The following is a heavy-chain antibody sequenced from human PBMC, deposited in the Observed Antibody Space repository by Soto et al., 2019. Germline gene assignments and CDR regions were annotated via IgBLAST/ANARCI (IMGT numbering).Heavy chain of an antibody. V-gene: IGHV1-18*01. Sequence: ASVKVSCKASGYTFSRSGISWVRQAPGQGLEWMGWISTYNGDTNYAQTFQGRVAMTTDTSTSTVYMELRSLRSDDTAVYYCARGGVAPYYHYGMDVWGQGTPVTVSS. D-gene: IGHD5-12*01. CDR1: GYTFSRSG. J-gene: IGHJ6*02. CDR2: ISTYNGDT. CDR3: ARGGVAPYYHYGMDV.